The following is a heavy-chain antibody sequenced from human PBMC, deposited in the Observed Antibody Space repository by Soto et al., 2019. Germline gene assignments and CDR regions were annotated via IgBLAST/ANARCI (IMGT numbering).Heavy chain of an antibody. J-gene: IGHJ4*02. CDR1: GFSLSNARMG. D-gene: IGHD3-22*01. CDR3: ARAPDYYDSSGTHYFDY. V-gene: IGHV2-26*01. CDR2: IFSNDEK. Sequence: SGPTLVNPTETLTLTCTVSGFSLSNARMGVIWIRQPPGKALEWLAHIFSNDEKSYSTSLKSRLTISKDTSKSQVVLTMTNMDPVDTATYYCARAPDYYDSSGTHYFDYWGQGTLVTVSS.